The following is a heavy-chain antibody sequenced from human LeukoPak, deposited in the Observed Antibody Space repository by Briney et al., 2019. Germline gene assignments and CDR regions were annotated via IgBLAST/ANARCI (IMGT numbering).Heavy chain of an antibody. CDR1: GFTFSRYG. V-gene: IGHV3-30*02. CDR2: ISYDGSKK. CDR3: SQGLLS. Sequence: GGSLRLSCAASGFTFSRYGMSWVRQAPGKGLQWVAFISYDGSKKHCADSVRGRCTISRDNSKNTLSLQLNSLRPDDTAVFYCSQGLLSWGQGTLLTVAA. J-gene: IGHJ5*02.